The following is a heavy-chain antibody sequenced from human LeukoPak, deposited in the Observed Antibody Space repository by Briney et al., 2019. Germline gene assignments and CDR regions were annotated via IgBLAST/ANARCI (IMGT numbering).Heavy chain of an antibody. CDR1: GGSISSSNW. V-gene: IGHV4-4*02. Sequence: SETLSLTCAVSGGSISSSNWWSWVRQPPGKGLEWIGRIFHTGTTNYKTSLKGRVTISVDKSKNQFSLKLTSVTAADTAVYYCARLTPTTLSLYYYYMDVWGKGTTVTVSS. D-gene: IGHD2/OR15-2a*01. CDR2: IFHTGTT. J-gene: IGHJ6*03. CDR3: ARLTPTTLSLYYYYMDV.